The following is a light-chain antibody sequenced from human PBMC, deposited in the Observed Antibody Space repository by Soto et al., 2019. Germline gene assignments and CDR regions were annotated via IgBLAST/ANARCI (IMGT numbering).Light chain of an antibody. Sequence: EIVLTQSPGTLSLSPGETATLSCRASQSVSSIYLAWYQQSPGQAPRLLIYGASTRATGIPARFSGSGSGTEFTLTISSLQSEDFAVYYCQQYTNWPLTFGQGTKVDI. V-gene: IGKV3-15*01. CDR1: QSVSSIY. CDR2: GAS. CDR3: QQYTNWPLT. J-gene: IGKJ1*01.